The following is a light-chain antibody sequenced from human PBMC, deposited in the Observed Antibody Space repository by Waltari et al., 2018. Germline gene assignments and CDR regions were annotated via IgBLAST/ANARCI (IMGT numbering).Light chain of an antibody. J-gene: IGKJ4*01. CDR3: QQYNSYSLLT. Sequence: DIQMTQSPSTLSASVGDRVTITCRAIQNISNWFAWYQQKPGKAPKLLIYKASTLESGVPSRFSGSGSGTEFTLTISSLQPDDFATYYCQQYNSYSLLTFGGGTKVEIK. CDR1: QNISNW. V-gene: IGKV1-5*03. CDR2: KAS.